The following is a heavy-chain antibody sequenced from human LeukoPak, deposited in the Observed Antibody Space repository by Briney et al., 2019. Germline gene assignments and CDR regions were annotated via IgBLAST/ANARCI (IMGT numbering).Heavy chain of an antibody. CDR1: Y. CDR3: ASSWSYYFDY. D-gene: IGHD6-13*01. J-gene: IGHJ4*02. Sequence: YWIGWVRQMPGKGLEWIGYIYYSGSTYYNPSLKSRVTISVDTSKNQFSLKLSSVTAADTAVYYCASSWSYYFDYWGQGTLVTVSS. CDR2: IYYSGST. V-gene: IGHV4-30-4*08.